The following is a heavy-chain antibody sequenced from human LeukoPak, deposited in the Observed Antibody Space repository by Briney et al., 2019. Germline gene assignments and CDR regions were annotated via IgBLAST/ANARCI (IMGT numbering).Heavy chain of an antibody. Sequence: PSETLSLTCAVYGGSFSGYYWGWIRQPPGKGLEWIGYMYYSGISAYNPSLKSRLSISVDTSKNQFSLSLNFVTAADTAVYYCARAGHIYGSDAFDIWGQGTMVTVSS. CDR1: GGSFSGYY. J-gene: IGHJ3*02. CDR2: MYYSGIS. V-gene: IGHV4-30-4*08. D-gene: IGHD5-18*01. CDR3: ARAGHIYGSDAFDI.